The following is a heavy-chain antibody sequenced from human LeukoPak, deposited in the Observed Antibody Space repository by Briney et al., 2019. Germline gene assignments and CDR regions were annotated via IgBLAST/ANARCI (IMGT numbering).Heavy chain of an antibody. Sequence: GGSLRLSCAAPGFDFSSYVMHWVRQAPGKGLEWVAVMSHDGSNEYYADSMKGRFTISRDNSKNTLSLQMNSLRAEDTAVYYCVRDISGEKSFDYWGQGTLVTVSS. V-gene: IGHV3-30*04. CDR2: MSHDGSNE. J-gene: IGHJ4*02. CDR1: GFDFSSYV. CDR3: VRDISGEKSFDY. D-gene: IGHD3-10*01.